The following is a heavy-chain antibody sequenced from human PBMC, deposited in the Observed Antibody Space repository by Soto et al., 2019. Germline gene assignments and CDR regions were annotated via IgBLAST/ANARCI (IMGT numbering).Heavy chain of an antibody. CDR2: ISYDGSNK. CDR3: ARDPYCSSTSCENWFDP. J-gene: IGHJ5*02. CDR1: GFTFSSYA. V-gene: IGHV3-30-3*01. D-gene: IGHD2-2*01. Sequence: GGSLRLSCAASGFTFSSYAMHWVRQAPGKGLEWVAVISYDGSNKYYADSVKGRFTISRDNSKNTLYLQMNSLRAEDTAVYYCARDPYCSSTSCENWFDPWGQGTLVTVSS.